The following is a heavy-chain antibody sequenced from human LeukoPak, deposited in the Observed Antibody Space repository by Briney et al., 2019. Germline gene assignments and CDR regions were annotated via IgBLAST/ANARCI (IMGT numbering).Heavy chain of an antibody. Sequence: GSSVKVSCKTSGYRFSTYGITWVRQAPGQGLEWMGWISGYSSNTNYAPKLQGRVTMTTDTSTNTAYMELRSLRSDDTAVYYCARDADYGGNSPDYWGQGTLVTVSS. J-gene: IGHJ4*02. CDR3: ARDADYGGNSPDY. V-gene: IGHV1-18*01. D-gene: IGHD4-23*01. CDR2: ISGYSSNT. CDR1: GYRFSTYG.